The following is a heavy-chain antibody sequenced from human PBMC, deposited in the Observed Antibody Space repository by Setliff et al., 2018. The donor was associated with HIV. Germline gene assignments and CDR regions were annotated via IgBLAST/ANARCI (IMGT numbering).Heavy chain of an antibody. CDR2: IIPLFGTA. CDR3: TRGRSRWTYYNYYYMDV. D-gene: IGHD6-13*01. CDR1: RDIFSSYG. Sequence: RASVKVSCKASRDIFSSYGITWVRQAPGQGLEWMGGIIPLFGTADYAQKYRGRVTITADESTSTAYMELSRLSSDDTALYYCTRGRSRWTYYNYYYMDVWGKGTTVTVSS. J-gene: IGHJ6*03. V-gene: IGHV1-69*13.